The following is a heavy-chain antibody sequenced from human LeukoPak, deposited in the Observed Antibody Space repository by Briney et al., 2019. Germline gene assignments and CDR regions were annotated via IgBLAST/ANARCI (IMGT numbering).Heavy chain of an antibody. CDR2: ISGSGGSGDST. CDR1: GLTFSSYA. Sequence: GGSLRLSCAVSGLTFSSYAMSWVRQAPGKGLEWVSGISGSGGSGDSTYYADSVKGRFTISRDNAKNSLFLQMNSLRAEDTAVYYCASFETVAANWFDPWGRGTLVTVSS. J-gene: IGHJ5*02. CDR3: ASFETVAANWFDP. D-gene: IGHD6-19*01. V-gene: IGHV3-23*01.